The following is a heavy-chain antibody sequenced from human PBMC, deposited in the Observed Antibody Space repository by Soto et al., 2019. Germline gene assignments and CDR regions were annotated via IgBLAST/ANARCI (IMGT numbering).Heavy chain of an antibody. CDR3: ARHPPSNYVNWFDP. Sequence: QLQLQESGPGLVKPSETLSLTCTVSGGSISSSSYYWGWIRQPPGKGLEWIGSIYYSGSTYYNPSVKSRVTISVDTSKNQFSLKLSSVTAAATAVYYCARHPPSNYVNWFDPWGQGTLVTVSS. D-gene: IGHD4-4*01. J-gene: IGHJ5*02. V-gene: IGHV4-39*01. CDR1: GGSISSSSYY. CDR2: IYYSGST.